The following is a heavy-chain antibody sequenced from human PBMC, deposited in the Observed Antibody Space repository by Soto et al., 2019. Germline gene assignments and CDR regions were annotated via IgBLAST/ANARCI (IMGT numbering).Heavy chain of an antibody. CDR2: INHSGST. CDR3: AAGEASSRNLAPYYLDF. D-gene: IGHD6-13*01. J-gene: IGHJ4*02. CDR1: GGSFRGYY. Sequence: SXTLSLTCSVYGGSFRGYYWSWIRKPPCKGLEWIGEINHSGSTNYNPPLRSRVTISEDTSKNQFSLKLLSVTTADTAVYFCAAGEASSRNLAPYYLDFWGQGTLVTVSS. V-gene: IGHV4-34*01.